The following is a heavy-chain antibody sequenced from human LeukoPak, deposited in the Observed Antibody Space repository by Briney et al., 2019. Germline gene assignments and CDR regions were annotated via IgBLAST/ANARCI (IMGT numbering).Heavy chain of an antibody. Sequence: GGSLRLSCAASGFTFSSYWMSWVRQAPGKGLEWVANIKQDGSEKYYVDSVKGRFTISKDNAKNSLYLQMNSLRAEDTAVYYCAELGITMIGGVWGNGTTVTISS. V-gene: IGHV3-7*01. J-gene: IGHJ6*04. CDR3: AELGITMIGGV. D-gene: IGHD3-10*02. CDR1: GFTFSSYW. CDR2: IKQDGSEK.